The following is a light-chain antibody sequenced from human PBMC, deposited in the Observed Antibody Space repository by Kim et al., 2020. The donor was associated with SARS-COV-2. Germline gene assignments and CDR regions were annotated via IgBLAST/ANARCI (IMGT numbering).Light chain of an antibody. CDR3: QVWDNNTGV. CDR1: NLGYKN. Sequence: SVALGQTARITCGGNNLGYKNVRWYQQKPGQAPVLVIYRDGVRPSGIPERFSGSKSGNTATLTISGGQAGDEADYYCQVWDNNTGVFGGGTQLTVL. V-gene: IGLV3-9*01. CDR2: RDG. J-gene: IGLJ3*02.